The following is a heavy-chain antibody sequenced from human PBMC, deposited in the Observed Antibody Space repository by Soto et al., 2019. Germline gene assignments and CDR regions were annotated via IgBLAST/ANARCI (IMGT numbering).Heavy chain of an antibody. J-gene: IGHJ6*02. CDR2: VFYGGTT. V-gene: IGHV4-4*02. D-gene: IGHD3-3*01. CDR3: ATLTISYTWDV. Sequence: QVQLQESGPGLVKPSGTLSLTCAVSGGSITSHNWWSWVRQPPGKGLEWIGEVFYGGTTHYNPSLESRVTISIATSKDQLSLKLSSVTAADTAVYYCATLTISYTWDVWGQGTTVTVSS. CDR1: GGSITSHNW.